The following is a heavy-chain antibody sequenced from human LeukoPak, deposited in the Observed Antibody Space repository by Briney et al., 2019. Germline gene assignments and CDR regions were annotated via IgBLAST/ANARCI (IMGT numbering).Heavy chain of an antibody. V-gene: IGHV3-23*01. CDR1: GFTFGTYT. CDR3: AKDTSLYDPYVFDI. D-gene: IGHD3-16*01. CDR2: ISGSGGST. Sequence: GGSLRLSCAASGFTFGTYTMSWVRQAPGKGLEWVSGISGSGGSTYYADSVKGRFTISRDNSKNTLYLQMNSLRAEDTAVYYCAKDTSLYDPYVFDIWGQGTMVTVSS. J-gene: IGHJ3*02.